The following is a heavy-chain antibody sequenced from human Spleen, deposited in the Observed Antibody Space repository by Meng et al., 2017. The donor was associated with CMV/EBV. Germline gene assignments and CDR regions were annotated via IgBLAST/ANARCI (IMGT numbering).Heavy chain of an antibody. CDR1: GGSISSGDYY. CDR3: ARDRNY. V-gene: IGHV4-30-4*08. CDR2: IYYSRST. Sequence: LRLSCTVSGGSISSGDYYWSWIRQPPGKGLEWIGYIYYSRSTYYNPSLKSRVTISADTSKNQFSLRLSSMTAADTAVYYCARDRNYWGQGMLVTVSS. J-gene: IGHJ4*02.